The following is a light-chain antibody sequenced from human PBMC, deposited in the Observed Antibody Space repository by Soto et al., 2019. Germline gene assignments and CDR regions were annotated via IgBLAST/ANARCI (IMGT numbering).Light chain of an antibody. CDR1: QSVPISD. CDR2: GAS. CDR3: QQYGISPYT. Sequence: EIALAQSPGTLSLSPGERATLSCRASQSVPISDLAWYQQKPGQAPRLLIYGASNRATGIPDRFSGSGSGTDFTLTISRLEPEDFAVYYCQQYGISPYTFGQGTKLEIK. V-gene: IGKV3-20*01. J-gene: IGKJ2*01.